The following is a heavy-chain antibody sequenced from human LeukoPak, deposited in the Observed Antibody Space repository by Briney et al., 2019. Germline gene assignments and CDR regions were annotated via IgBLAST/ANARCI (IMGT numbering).Heavy chain of an antibody. J-gene: IGHJ4*02. CDR2: INNSGST. D-gene: IGHD3-3*02. V-gene: IGHV4-34*01. CDR1: GGSFSGYY. CDR3: ARGRAFFD. Sequence: PSETLSLTCAVYGGSFSGYYWNWIRQLPGKGLEWIGEINNSGSTNYNPSLKSRVTISRDTSKNQFSLKLSSVTAADTAVYYCARGRAFFDWGQGTLVTVSS.